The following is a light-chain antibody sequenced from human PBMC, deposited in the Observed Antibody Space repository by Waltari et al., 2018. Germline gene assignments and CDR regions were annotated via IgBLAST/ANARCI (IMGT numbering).Light chain of an antibody. V-gene: IGLV1-44*01. J-gene: IGLJ2*01. CDR1: TSNIGNNI. Sequence: QSVLTQSPSQSGTPGQTVTISCSGRTSNIGNNIVTWYLQLPGTAPKLLIYRNNLRPSGVSDRFSGSKSGTSSSLASSGLQSEDEADYYCAAWDDSLNILVFGGGTKLTVL. CDR3: AAWDDSLNILV. CDR2: RNN.